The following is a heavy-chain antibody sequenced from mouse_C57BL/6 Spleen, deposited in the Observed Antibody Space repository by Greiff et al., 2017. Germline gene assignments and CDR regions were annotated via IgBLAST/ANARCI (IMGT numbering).Heavy chain of an antibody. CDR1: GFTFSDYG. D-gene: IGHD2-5*01. CDR3: ARGYSNYEDYAMDY. V-gene: IGHV5-17*01. CDR2: ISSGSSTI. J-gene: IGHJ4*01. Sequence: EVKLMESGGGLVKPGGSLKLSCAASGFTFSDYGMHWVRQAPEKGLEWVAYISSGSSTIYYADTVKGRFTISRDNAKNTLFLQMTSLRSEDTAMYYCARGYSNYEDYAMDYWGQGTSVTVSS.